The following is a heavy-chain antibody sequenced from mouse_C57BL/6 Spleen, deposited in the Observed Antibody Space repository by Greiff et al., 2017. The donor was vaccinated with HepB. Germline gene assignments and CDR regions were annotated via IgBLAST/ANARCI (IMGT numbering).Heavy chain of an antibody. J-gene: IGHJ4*01. Sequence: EVMLVESEGGLVQPGSSMKLSCTASGFTFSDYYMAWVRQVPEKGLEWVANINYDGSSTYYLDSLKSRFIISRDNAKNNLYLQMSSLKSEDTATYYCARDRGQDYAMDYWGQGTSVTVSS. CDR3: ARDRGQDYAMDY. V-gene: IGHV5-16*01. CDR2: INYDGSST. CDR1: GFTFSDYY. D-gene: IGHD3-1*01.